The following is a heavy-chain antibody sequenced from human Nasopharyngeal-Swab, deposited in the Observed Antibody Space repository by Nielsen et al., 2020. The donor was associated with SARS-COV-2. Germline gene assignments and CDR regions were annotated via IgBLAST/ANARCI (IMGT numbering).Heavy chain of an antibody. CDR3: ARDAATMIVGLNWFDP. D-gene: IGHD3-22*01. V-gene: IGHV1-18*01. CDR1: GYTFTSYG. J-gene: IGHJ5*02. CDR2: ISAYNGNT. Sequence: ASVKVSCKASGYTFTSYGISWVRQAPGQGLEWMGWISAYNGNTNYAQKLQGRVTMTTDTSTSTAYMELRSLRSDDTAVYYCARDAATMIVGLNWFDPWGQGTLVTVSS.